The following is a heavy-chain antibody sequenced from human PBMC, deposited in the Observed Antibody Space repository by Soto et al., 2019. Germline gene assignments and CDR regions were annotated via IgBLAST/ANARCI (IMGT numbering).Heavy chain of an antibody. Sequence: QVQLVQSGAEVKKPGASVKVSCKASGYTFTGYYMHWVRQAPGQGLEWMGWINPNSGGTNYAQKFQGWVTMTRDTSISTAYMELSRLRSDDTAVYYCARDLRAATGPLSFDYWGQGTLVTVSS. J-gene: IGHJ4*02. CDR2: INPNSGGT. CDR3: ARDLRAATGPLSFDY. D-gene: IGHD6-13*01. CDR1: GYTFTGYY. V-gene: IGHV1-2*04.